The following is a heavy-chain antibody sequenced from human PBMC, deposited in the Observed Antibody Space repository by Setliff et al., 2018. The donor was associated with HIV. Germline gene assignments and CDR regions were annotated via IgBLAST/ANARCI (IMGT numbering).Heavy chain of an antibody. CDR2: ISGSGGST. CDR3: AKDLLFPVTTGWFDP. J-gene: IGHJ5*02. Sequence: GGSLRLSCAASGFTFSSYAMSWVRQALGKGLEWVSAISGSGGSTYYADSVKGRFTISRDNSKNTLYLQMNSLRAEDTPVYYCAKDLLFPVTTGWFDPRGQGTLVTFSS. CDR1: GFTFSSYA. D-gene: IGHD4-17*01. V-gene: IGHV3-23*01.